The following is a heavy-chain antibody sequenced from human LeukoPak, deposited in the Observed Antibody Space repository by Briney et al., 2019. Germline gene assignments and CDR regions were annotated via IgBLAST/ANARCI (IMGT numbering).Heavy chain of an antibody. CDR2: ISSSSSTI. CDR3: AYTTVITAY. D-gene: IGHD4-17*01. V-gene: IGHV3-48*01. J-gene: IGHJ4*02. Sequence: GGSLRLSCAASGFTFSSYSMNWVRQAPGKGLEWVSYISSSSSTIYYADSVRGRFTISRDNAKNSLYLQMNSLRAEDTAVYYCAYTTVITAYWGQGTLVTVSS. CDR1: GFTFSSYS.